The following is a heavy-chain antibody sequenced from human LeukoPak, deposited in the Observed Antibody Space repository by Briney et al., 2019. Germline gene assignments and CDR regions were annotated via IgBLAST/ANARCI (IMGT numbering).Heavy chain of an antibody. CDR2: IYSSATT. D-gene: IGHD6-19*01. CDR3: AKERVGSCSGSRCWYFEY. CDR1: GDSISSFY. Sequence: SETLSLTCTVSGDSISSFYWSWIRQAAGKGLEWIGRIYSSATTNYNPSLKSRVIMSLDTSKSQFSLTLNSVTAADTAVYYCAKERVGSCSGSRCWYFEYWGQGSLVTVSS. J-gene: IGHJ4*02. V-gene: IGHV4-4*07.